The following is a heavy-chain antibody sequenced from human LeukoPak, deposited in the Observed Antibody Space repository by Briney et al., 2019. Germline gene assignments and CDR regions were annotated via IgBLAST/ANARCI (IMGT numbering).Heavy chain of an antibody. V-gene: IGHV4-30-2*01. CDR1: GVSISSGGYS. J-gene: IGHJ4*02. D-gene: IGHD2-21*02. Sequence: SQTLSLTCAVSGVSISSGGYSWSWIRQPPGKGLEWSGYIYDSGSTYYNPSLKSRLTISVDRSKNQFSLKLSSVTAADTAVYYYASSYCGGDCYLFRFDYWGQGTLVTVSS. CDR2: IYDSGST. CDR3: ASSYCGGDCYLFRFDY.